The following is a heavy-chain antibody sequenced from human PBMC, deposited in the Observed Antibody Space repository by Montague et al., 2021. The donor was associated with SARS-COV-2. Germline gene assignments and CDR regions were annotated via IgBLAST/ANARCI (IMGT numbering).Heavy chain of an antibody. CDR1: GGSVSSGGYS. CDR2: IHHSGNT. V-gene: IGHV4-30-2*01. J-gene: IGHJ2*01. CDR3: ARDPLYYYDSSGLLLDWYLDL. Sequence: TLSLTCAVSGGSVSSGGYSWFWIREPPGKGLEWIGHIHHSGNTYYNPSLKSRATISGDRPKNQFSLKLSSVTAADTAVYYCARDPLYYYDSSGLLLDWYLDLWGRGTRVTVSS. D-gene: IGHD3-22*01.